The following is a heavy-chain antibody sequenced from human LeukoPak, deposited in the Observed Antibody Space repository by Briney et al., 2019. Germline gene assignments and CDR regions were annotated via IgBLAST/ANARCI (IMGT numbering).Heavy chain of an antibody. CDR3: ARDFYYYGSGSYPPPY. Sequence: PGGSLRLSCAASGFTFSSYAMHWVRQAPGKGLEWVVVISYDGSNKYYADSVKGRFTISRDNSKNTLYLQMNSLRAEDTAVYYCARDFYYYGSGSYPPPYWGQGTLVTVSS. CDR1: GFTFSSYA. D-gene: IGHD3-10*01. V-gene: IGHV3-30*04. CDR2: ISYDGSNK. J-gene: IGHJ4*02.